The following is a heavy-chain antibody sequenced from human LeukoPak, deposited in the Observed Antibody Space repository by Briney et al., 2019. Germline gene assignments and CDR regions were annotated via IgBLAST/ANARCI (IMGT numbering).Heavy chain of an antibody. CDR2: ITSSSSYI. CDR3: ARGLFGRARVGATPFDY. Sequence: PGGSLRLSCAASGFTFSSYTMNWVRQAPGKGPEWVSSITSSSSYIYYADSVKGRFTISRDNAKNSLYLQMNSLRAEDTAVYYCARGLFGRARVGATPFDYWGQGTLVTVSS. CDR1: GFTFSSYT. J-gene: IGHJ4*02. D-gene: IGHD1-26*01. V-gene: IGHV3-21*01.